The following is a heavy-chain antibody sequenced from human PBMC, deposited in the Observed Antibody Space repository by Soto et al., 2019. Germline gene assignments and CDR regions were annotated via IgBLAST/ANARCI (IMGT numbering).Heavy chain of an antibody. D-gene: IGHD3-22*01. J-gene: IGHJ4*02. V-gene: IGHV4-31*03. Sequence: SETLSLTCTVSGGSISSGGYYWSWIRQHPGKGLEWIGYIYYSGSTYYNPSLKSRVTISVDTSKNQFSLKLSSVTAADTAVYYCARVGPYYYDSSGYSFDYWGQGTLVTVSS. CDR2: IYYSGST. CDR3: ARVGPYYYDSSGYSFDY. CDR1: GGSISSGGYY.